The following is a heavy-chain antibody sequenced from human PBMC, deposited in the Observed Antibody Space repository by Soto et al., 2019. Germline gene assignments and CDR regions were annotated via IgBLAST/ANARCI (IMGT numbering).Heavy chain of an antibody. Sequence: QVQLVQSGAEVKKPRSSVKICCKASLGTFSRYTNSSVRQAHGQGREWMGRIIPNHGIANYAHQIQDRGTNTEHQAASTAYLVPRSLRSEETAVYYCAPRRGVMDVCGRGPAVRVSS. V-gene: IGHV1-69*02. CDR3: APRRGVMDV. CDR1: LGTFSRYT. CDR2: IIPNHGIA. J-gene: IGHJ6*01. D-gene: IGHD3-10*01.